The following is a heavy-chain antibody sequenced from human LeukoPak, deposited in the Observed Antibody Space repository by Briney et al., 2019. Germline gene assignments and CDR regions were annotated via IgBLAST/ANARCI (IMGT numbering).Heavy chain of an antibody. CDR2: ISYDGSNK. D-gene: IGHD3-10*01. V-gene: IGHV3-30*18. CDR3: AKDADYYGSGSYPLI. CDR1: GFTFSSYG. J-gene: IGHJ4*02. Sequence: GGSLRLSCAASGFTFSSYGMHWVRQAPGKGLEWVAVISYDGSNKYYADSVKGRFTISRDNSKNTLYLQMNSLRAEDTAVYYCAKDADYYGSGSYPLIWGQGTLVTVSS.